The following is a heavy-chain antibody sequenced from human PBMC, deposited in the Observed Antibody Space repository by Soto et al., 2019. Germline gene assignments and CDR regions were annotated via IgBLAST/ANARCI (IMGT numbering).Heavy chain of an antibody. V-gene: IGHV4-59*08. CDR3: ARQGYSDTRAWSFHS. CDR2: VYHTGSA. Sequence: SETLSLTCTVSGGSMSDYYWNCIRQPPGKGPEWIGHVYHTGSANYNPSLKSRVTISVDGSKNQFSLEVTSVTAADTAVYYCARQGYSDTRAWSFHSWGQGTLVTVSS. D-gene: IGHD2-21*01. J-gene: IGHJ4*02. CDR1: GGSMSDYY.